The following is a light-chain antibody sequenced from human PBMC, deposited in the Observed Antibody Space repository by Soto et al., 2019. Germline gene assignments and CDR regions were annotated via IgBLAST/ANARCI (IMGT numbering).Light chain of an antibody. J-gene: IGKJ1*01. V-gene: IGKV1-5*01. CDR3: QQYNSYWT. CDR1: QSISRW. Sequence: DLQMTHSPSTLSASVGDRVTITCRASQSISRWLAGYQQKPGKAPKLLIYEESTLERGVTSRFRGRGYGTEFTLTISSLQPNDCATYYCQQYNSYWTFGQGNKV. CDR2: EES.